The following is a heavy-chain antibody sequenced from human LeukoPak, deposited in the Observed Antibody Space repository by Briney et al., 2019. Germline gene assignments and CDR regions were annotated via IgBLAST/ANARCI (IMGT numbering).Heavy chain of an antibody. D-gene: IGHD2-8*01. Sequence: PSQTLPLTCTVSGGSISSGDYYWSWIRQPPGKGLEWIGYIYYSGSTYYNPSLKSRVTISVDTSKNQFSLKLSSVTAADTAVYYCARVPTTYCTNGVCYYFDYWGQGTLVTVSS. CDR2: IYYSGST. CDR1: GGSISSGDYY. J-gene: IGHJ4*02. CDR3: ARVPTTYCTNGVCYYFDY. V-gene: IGHV4-30-4*08.